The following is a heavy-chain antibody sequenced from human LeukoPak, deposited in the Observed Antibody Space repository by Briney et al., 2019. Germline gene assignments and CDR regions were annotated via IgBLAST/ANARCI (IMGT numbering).Heavy chain of an antibody. CDR2: ISTSSSYT. J-gene: IGHJ4*02. CDR1: GFTFSSYD. CDR3: AKFEFGF. Sequence: PGGSLRLSCAASGFTFSSYDMNWVRQAPGKGLEWVSSISTSSSYTYYADSVKGRFTISRDNSKNTLYLQMNSLRDEDTAVYYCAKFEFGFWGQGTLVTVSS. D-gene: IGHD3-16*01. V-gene: IGHV3-23*01.